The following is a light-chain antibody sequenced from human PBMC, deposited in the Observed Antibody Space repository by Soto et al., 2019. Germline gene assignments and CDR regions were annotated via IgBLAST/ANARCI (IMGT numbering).Light chain of an antibody. CDR3: QQYDTSPLT. V-gene: IGKV3-20*01. CDR2: GPS. CDR1: QSVSSSY. Sequence: DIVLTQFPGTLSLSPGERATLSCRASQSVSSSYLAWYQQKPGQAPRLLIYGPSNRATGIPDRFSGSGSATDFTLTISRLEPEDFAVYYCQQYDTSPLTFGGGTKVDIK. J-gene: IGKJ4*01.